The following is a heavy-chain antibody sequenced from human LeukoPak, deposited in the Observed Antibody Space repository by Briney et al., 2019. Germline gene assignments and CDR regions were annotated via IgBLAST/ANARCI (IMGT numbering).Heavy chain of an antibody. CDR1: GGSISSSSYY. CDR2: IYYSGST. CDR3: ARTTYSSSSANFFDY. V-gene: IGHV4-39*07. Sequence: PSETLSLTCTVSGGSISSSSYYWGWIRQPPGKGLEWIGSIYYSGSTYYNPSLKSRVTISVDRSKNQFSLKLSSVTAADTAVYYCARTTYSSSSANFFDYWGQGTLVTVSS. D-gene: IGHD6-13*01. J-gene: IGHJ4*02.